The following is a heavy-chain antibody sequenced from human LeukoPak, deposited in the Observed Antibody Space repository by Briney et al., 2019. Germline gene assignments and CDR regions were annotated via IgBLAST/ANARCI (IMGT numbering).Heavy chain of an antibody. D-gene: IGHD3-10*01. CDR3: AKENYYGPGSQYYFDY. J-gene: IGHJ4*02. CDR2: IWYAGSNT. CDR1: GFTFSTYA. V-gene: IGHV3-33*06. Sequence: GGSLRLSCVASGFTFSTYAMAWVRQAPGKGLEWVALIWYAGSNTYYTDSVKGRFIISRDNSKSTLYLQMNSLRAEDTAMYYCAKENYYGPGSQYYFDYWGQGTPVTVSS.